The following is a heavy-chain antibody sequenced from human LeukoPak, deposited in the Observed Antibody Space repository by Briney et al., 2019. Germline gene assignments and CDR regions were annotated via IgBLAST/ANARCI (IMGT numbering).Heavy chain of an antibody. J-gene: IGHJ3*02. CDR2: ISAYNGNT. CDR3: ARVNGAFDI. CDR1: GYTFTSYG. Sequence: GASVKVSCKASGYTFTSYGISWVRQAPGQGLEWMGWISAYNGNTNYAQKLQGRVTMTRDTSTSTVYMELSSLRSEDTAVYYCARVNGAFDIWGQGTMVTVSS. V-gene: IGHV1-18*01. D-gene: IGHD2-8*01.